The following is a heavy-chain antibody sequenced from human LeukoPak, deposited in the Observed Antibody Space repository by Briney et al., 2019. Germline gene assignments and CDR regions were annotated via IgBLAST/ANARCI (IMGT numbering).Heavy chain of an antibody. CDR3: VEVGRTSLSLGR. D-gene: IGHD1-1*01. J-gene: IGHJ4*02. CDR2: IKEDGREK. CDR1: GFTFSSSW. V-gene: IGHV3-7*03. Sequence: GGSLRLSCATSGFTFSSSWMSWVRQAPGKGLECVANIKEDGREKYYVDSVKGRFTISRDNAKNSLYLQMNSLRGEDTAVYYCVEVGRTSLSLGRWGQGTLVTVSS.